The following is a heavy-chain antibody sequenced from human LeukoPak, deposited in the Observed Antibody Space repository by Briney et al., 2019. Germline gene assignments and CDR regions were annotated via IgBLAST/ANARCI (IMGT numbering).Heavy chain of an antibody. CDR3: AREIPKTGYCSSTSCDRGYFDY. D-gene: IGHD2-2*02. J-gene: IGHJ4*02. CDR1: GGTFSSYA. Sequence: GAPVKVSCNASGGTFSSYAISWVRHAPGQGLEWMGGIIPIFGTANYAQKFQGRVTIPTDESTSTAYMELSSLRSEDTAVYYCAREIPKTGYCSSTSCDRGYFDYWGQGTLVTVSS. CDR2: IIPIFGTA. V-gene: IGHV1-69*05.